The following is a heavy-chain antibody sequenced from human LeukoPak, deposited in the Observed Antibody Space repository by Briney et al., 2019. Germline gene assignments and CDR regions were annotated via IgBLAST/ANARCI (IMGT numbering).Heavy chain of an antibody. Sequence: SETLSLTCTVSGGSISSYYWSWIRQPPGKGLEWIGYIYYSGSTNYNPSLKSRVTISVDTSKNQFSLKLSSVTAADTAVYYCARATRKKTDYDYWGQGTLVTVSS. D-gene: IGHD1-26*01. CDR1: GGSISSYY. V-gene: IGHV4-59*08. J-gene: IGHJ4*02. CDR3: ARATRKKTDYDY. CDR2: IYYSGST.